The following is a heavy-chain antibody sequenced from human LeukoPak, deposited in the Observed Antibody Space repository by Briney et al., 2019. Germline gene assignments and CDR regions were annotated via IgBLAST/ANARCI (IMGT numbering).Heavy chain of an antibody. CDR3: ARWDDSAWAFGT. D-gene: IGHD6-19*01. CDR2: FTLGGSGTT. J-gene: IGHJ5*02. Sequence: SETLSLTCTVSGASITTYSWNWLRQSPGKGLEWIGYFTLGGSGTTSYTSSLKSRVTISRDTSKNQLSLKLTSVTAADTAACYCARWDDSAWAFGTWGPGTLVTVSS. V-gene: IGHV4-4*09. CDR1: GASITTYS.